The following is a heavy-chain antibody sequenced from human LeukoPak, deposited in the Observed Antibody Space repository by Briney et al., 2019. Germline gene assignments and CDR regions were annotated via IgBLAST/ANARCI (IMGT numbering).Heavy chain of an antibody. CDR2: IYYSGST. J-gene: IGHJ4*02. CDR1: GGSISGYTYY. V-gene: IGHV4-39*07. Sequence: PSETLSLTCAVSGGSISGYTYYWGWLRQPPGKGLEWIGSIYYSGSTYYNPSLKSRVTLSVDTSKNQFSLKLSSVTAADTAVYYCARTIPARHYYFDYWGQGTLVTVSS. D-gene: IGHD6-6*01. CDR3: ARTIPARHYYFDY.